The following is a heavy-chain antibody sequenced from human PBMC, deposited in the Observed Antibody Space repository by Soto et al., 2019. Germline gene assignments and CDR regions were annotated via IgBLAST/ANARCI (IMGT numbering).Heavy chain of an antibody. Sequence: QVQLQQWGAGLLKPSETLSLTCAVYGGSFSGYYWSWIRQPPGKGLEWIGEINHSGSTNYNPSLKSRVIISVDTSKNQFSLKLSSVTAADTAVYYCARVRVRYIAAAGLDDWGQGTLVTVSS. CDR1: GGSFSGYY. V-gene: IGHV4-34*01. CDR2: INHSGST. D-gene: IGHD6-13*01. J-gene: IGHJ4*02. CDR3: ARVRVRYIAAAGLDD.